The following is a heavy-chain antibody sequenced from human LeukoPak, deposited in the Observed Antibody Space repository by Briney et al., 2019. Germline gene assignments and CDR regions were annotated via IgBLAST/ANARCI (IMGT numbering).Heavy chain of an antibody. J-gene: IGHJ3*02. D-gene: IGHD6-13*01. V-gene: IGHV4-4*02. CDR1: GGSISSSNW. CDR2: IYHSGST. CDR3: AREGGSSWPGEAFDI. Sequence: SGTLSLTCAVSGGSISSSNWWSLVRQPPGKGLEWIGEIYHSGSTNYNPSLKSRVTISVDKSKNQFSLKLSSVTAADTAVYYCAREGGSSWPGEAFDIWGQGTMVTVSS.